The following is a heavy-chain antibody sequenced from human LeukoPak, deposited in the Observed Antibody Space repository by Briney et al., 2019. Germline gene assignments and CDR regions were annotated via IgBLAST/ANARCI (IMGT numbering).Heavy chain of an antibody. Sequence: GGSLRLSCAASGFTFSDYYMSWIRQAPGKGLEWVSYISSSSSYTNYADSVKGRFTISRDNAKNSLYLQMNSLRDEDTAVYYCARVVPVVMTFDYWGQGTLVTVSS. CDR3: ARVVPVVMTFDY. V-gene: IGHV3-11*06. CDR2: ISSSSSYT. CDR1: GFTFSDYY. D-gene: IGHD2-2*01. J-gene: IGHJ4*02.